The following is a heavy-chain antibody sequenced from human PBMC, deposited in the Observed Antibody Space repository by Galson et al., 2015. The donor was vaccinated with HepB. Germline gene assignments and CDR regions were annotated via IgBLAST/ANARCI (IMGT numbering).Heavy chain of an antibody. D-gene: IGHD5-18*01. CDR2: IKSEADGGTT. V-gene: IGHV3-15*07. Sequence: SLRLSCAASGFIFNNAWMNWVRQAPGKGLEWVGRIKSEADGGTTDYAAPVKDRFTISRDDSKNMLYLQIDSLTSEDTAVYYCTTGTTASNNYWGRGTLVTVSS. J-gene: IGHJ4*02. CDR3: TTGTTASNNY. CDR1: GFIFNNAW.